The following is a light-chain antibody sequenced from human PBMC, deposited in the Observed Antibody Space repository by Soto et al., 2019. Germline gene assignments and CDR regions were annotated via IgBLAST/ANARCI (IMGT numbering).Light chain of an antibody. J-gene: IGLJ2*01. CDR1: SANIGSNI. CDR3: AAWDDSVNGVV. CDR2: STN. V-gene: IGLV1-44*01. Sequence: QSVLTQPPSASGTPGQRVTISCSGSSANIGSNIVHWYQQLPGTAPKLLIYSTNQRPSGVPDRFSGSKSGTSASLAISGLQSEDEADYYCAAWDDSVNGVVFGGGTQLTVL.